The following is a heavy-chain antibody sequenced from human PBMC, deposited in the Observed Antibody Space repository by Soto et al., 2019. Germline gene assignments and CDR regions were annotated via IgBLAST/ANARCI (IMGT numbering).Heavy chain of an antibody. CDR3: ARYTVLGGYNWNPIDY. Sequence: SQTLSLTCAISGDSVSSNSAAWNWIRQSPSRGLEWLGRTYYRSKWYNDYAVSVKSRITINPDTSKSQFSLQLNSVTPEDTAVYYCARYTVLGGYNWNPIDYWGQGTLVTVSS. J-gene: IGHJ4*02. CDR2: TYYRSKWYN. D-gene: IGHD1-20*01. V-gene: IGHV6-1*01. CDR1: GDSVSSNSAA.